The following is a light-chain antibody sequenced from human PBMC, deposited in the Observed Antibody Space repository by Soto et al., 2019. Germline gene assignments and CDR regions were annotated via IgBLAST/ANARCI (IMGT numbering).Light chain of an antibody. J-gene: IGKJ4*01. V-gene: IGKV1-5*01. CDR3: QQYHSYPLT. CDR2: TAS. CDR1: QRISTW. Sequence: DIQMTQSPATLSASVGDRVTITCRASQRISTWLAWYQLKPGKAPKLLIYTASSLESGVPSRFSGSGSGTEFTLSTSSLKPDDFAAYYCQQYHSYPLTFGGGTKVEIK.